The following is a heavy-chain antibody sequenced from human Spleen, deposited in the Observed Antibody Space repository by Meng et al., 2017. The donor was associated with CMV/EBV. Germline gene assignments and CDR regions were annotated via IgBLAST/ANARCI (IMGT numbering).Heavy chain of an antibody. D-gene: IGHD3-10*01. CDR1: YY. Sequence: YYWSWIRQPPGKGLKWIGEINNSGSTNYNPSLKSRVTISVDTSKNQFSLKLSSVTAADTAVYYCARGPLYYYGSGSYYRPAYNWFDPWGQGTLVTVSS. CDR2: INNSGST. V-gene: IGHV4-34*01. J-gene: IGHJ5*02. CDR3: ARGPLYYYGSGSYYRPAYNWFDP.